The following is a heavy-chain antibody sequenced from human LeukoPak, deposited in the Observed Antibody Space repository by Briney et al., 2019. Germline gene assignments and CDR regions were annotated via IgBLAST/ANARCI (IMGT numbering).Heavy chain of an antibody. CDR3: AKDPSTGYSGYGGNY. V-gene: IGHV3-30*18. CDR2: ISYDGSNK. Sequence: PGGSLRLSCAASGFTFSSYGMYWVRQAPGKGLEWVAVISYDGSNKYYADSVKGRFTISRDNSKNTLYLQMNSLRAEDTAVYYCAKDPSTGYSGYGGNYWGQGTLVTVSS. J-gene: IGHJ4*02. CDR1: GFTFSSYG. D-gene: IGHD5-12*01.